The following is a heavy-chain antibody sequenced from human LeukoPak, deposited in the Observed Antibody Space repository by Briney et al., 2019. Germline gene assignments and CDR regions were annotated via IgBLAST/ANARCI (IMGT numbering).Heavy chain of an antibody. CDR2: IIPILGIA. Sequence: SVKVSCKASGGTFSSYAISWVRQAPGQGHEWMGRIIPILGIANYAQKFQGRVTITADKSTSTTYMELSSLRSEDTAVFYCARHTDPVRYRYGHGPFDYWGQGTLVTVSS. J-gene: IGHJ4*02. CDR1: GGTFSSYA. V-gene: IGHV1-69*04. CDR3: ARHTDPVRYRYGHGPFDY. D-gene: IGHD5-18*01.